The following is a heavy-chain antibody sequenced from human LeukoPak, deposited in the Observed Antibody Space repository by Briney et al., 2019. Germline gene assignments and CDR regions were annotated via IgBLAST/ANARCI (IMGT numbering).Heavy chain of an antibody. Sequence: GGSLRLSCAASGFTLSSYEMNWVRQAPGKGLEWVSYISSSGSTIYYADSVKGRFTISRDNAKNSLYLQMNSLRAEDTAVYYCARGQYGGNVDWGQGTLVTVSS. CDR2: ISSSGSTI. J-gene: IGHJ4*02. D-gene: IGHD4-23*01. CDR3: ARGQYGGNVD. V-gene: IGHV3-48*03. CDR1: GFTLSSYE.